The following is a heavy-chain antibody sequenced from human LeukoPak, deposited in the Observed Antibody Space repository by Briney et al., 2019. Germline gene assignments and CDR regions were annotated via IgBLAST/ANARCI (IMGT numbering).Heavy chain of an antibody. Sequence: GGSLRLSCAASGFTFSSDSMNSVREAPGKGLEWGSSISSISSDIYYADSVKGRFTISRDNAKNSLYLQMNSLRAEDTTVYYCARDSPVGGSFDPWGQGTLVTVSS. CDR3: ARDSPVGGSFDP. D-gene: IGHD3-10*01. J-gene: IGHJ5*02. CDR2: ISSISSDI. V-gene: IGHV3-21*01. CDR1: GFTFSSDS.